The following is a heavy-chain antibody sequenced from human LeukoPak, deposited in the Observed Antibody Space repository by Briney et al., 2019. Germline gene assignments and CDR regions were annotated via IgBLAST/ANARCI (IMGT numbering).Heavy chain of an antibody. Sequence: ASVKVSCKASGYTFTSYGISWVRQAPGQGLEWMGWISAYNGNTNYAQKLQGRVTMTTDTSTSTAYMELRSLRSDDTAVYYCARDLDGYNLGWFDPWGQGTLVTVPS. CDR3: ARDLDGYNLGWFDP. CDR2: ISAYNGNT. CDR1: GYTFTSYG. V-gene: IGHV1-18*01. J-gene: IGHJ5*02. D-gene: IGHD5-24*01.